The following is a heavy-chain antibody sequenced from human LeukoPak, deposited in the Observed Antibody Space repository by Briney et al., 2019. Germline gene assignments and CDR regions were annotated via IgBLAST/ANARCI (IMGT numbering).Heavy chain of an antibody. V-gene: IGHV4-59*01. D-gene: IGHD3-3*01. CDR1: GGSISSYY. J-gene: IGHJ6*03. CDR3: ARAAPCDNDFWSGYYSPPRCYMDV. Sequence: SETLSLTCTVSGGSISSYYWSWIRQPPGKGLEWIGYIYYSGSTNYNPSLKSRVTISVDTSKNQFSLKLSSVTAADTAVYYCARAAPCDNDFWSGYYSPPRCYMDVWGKGTTVTVSS. CDR2: IYYSGST.